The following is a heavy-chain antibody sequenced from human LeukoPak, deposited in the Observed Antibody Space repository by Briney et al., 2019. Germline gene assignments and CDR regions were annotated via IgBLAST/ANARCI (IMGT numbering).Heavy chain of an antibody. Sequence: GGSLRLSCAASGFTFSSYAMSWVRQAPGKGLEWVSTITTSDGNTYYADSVKGRFTVSRDNSKNALFLQMNSLRAEDTAVYYCAKDGGLWVSAHWGDSWGRGTLVTVSS. V-gene: IGHV3-23*01. J-gene: IGHJ4*02. CDR3: AKDGGLWVSAHWGDS. CDR2: ITTSDGNT. CDR1: GFTFSSYA. D-gene: IGHD7-27*01.